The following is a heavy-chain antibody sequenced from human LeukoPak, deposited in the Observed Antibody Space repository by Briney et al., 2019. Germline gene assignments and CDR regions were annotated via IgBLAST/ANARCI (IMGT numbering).Heavy chain of an antibody. CDR2: INHSGST. CDR3: ARHLVDILTGYTPFDY. J-gene: IGHJ4*02. D-gene: IGHD3-9*01. V-gene: IGHV4-34*01. Sequence: PSETLSLTCAVYGGSFSGYYWSWIRQPPGKGLEWIGEINHSGSTNYNPSLKSRVTISVDTSKNQFSLKLSSVTAADTAVYYCARHLVDILTGYTPFDYWGQGTLVTVSS. CDR1: GGSFSGYY.